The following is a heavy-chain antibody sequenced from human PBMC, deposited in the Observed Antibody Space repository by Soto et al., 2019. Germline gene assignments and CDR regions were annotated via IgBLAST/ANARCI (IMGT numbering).Heavy chain of an antibody. Sequence: LRLSCAASGITLSSNGMHWVRQAPGKGLEWVAVISFDGSSQYYADSVKGRFTISRDNSKNTLYLQMNSLRVEDTAVYYCARDVIVVALASTSWFDPWGQGTLVTVSS. CDR1: GITLSSNG. CDR3: ARDVIVVALASTSWFDP. D-gene: IGHD2-15*01. CDR2: ISFDGSSQ. V-gene: IGHV3-30*03. J-gene: IGHJ5*02.